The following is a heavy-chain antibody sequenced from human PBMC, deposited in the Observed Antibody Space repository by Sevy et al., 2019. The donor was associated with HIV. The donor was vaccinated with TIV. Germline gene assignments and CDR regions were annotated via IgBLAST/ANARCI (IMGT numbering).Heavy chain of an antibody. Sequence: GGYLRLSCAASGFSFSKYWMSWVRQAPGKGLEWVANIKEDGSQKNYLESVKGRFTISRDNAKNLLYLQMNNLRADDTAVYYCARDPDILSGYPSHYFDYWGQGTLVTVSS. J-gene: IGHJ4*02. CDR1: GFSFSKYW. D-gene: IGHD3-9*01. V-gene: IGHV3-7*01. CDR3: ARDPDILSGYPSHYFDY. CDR2: IKEDGSQK.